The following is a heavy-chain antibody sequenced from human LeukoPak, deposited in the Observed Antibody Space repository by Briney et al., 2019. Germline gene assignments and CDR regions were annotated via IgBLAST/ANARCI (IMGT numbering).Heavy chain of an antibody. CDR3: ARVDPVHAFDY. Sequence: GGSLRVSCAASGFTFSSYAMHWVRQAPGKGLEWVAVISYDGSNKYYAGSVKGRFTISRDNSKNTLYLQMNSLRAEDTAVYYCARVDPVHAFDYWGQGTLVTVSS. J-gene: IGHJ4*02. CDR1: GFTFSSYA. D-gene: IGHD4-17*01. CDR2: ISYDGSNK. V-gene: IGHV3-30*01.